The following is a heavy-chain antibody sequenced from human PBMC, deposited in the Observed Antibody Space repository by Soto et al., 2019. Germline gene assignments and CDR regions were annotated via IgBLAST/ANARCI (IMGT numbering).Heavy chain of an antibody. V-gene: IGHV3-23*01. Sequence: PGGSLRLSCAASGFTFSSYAMSWVRQAPGKGLEWVSAISGSGGSTYYADSVKGRFTISRDNSKNTLYLQMNSLRAEDTAVYYCAKDYSTDPGYSYLNWLDPWGQGTLVTVSS. D-gene: IGHD5-18*01. CDR3: AKDYSTDPGYSYLNWLDP. CDR2: ISGSGGST. J-gene: IGHJ5*02. CDR1: GFTFSSYA.